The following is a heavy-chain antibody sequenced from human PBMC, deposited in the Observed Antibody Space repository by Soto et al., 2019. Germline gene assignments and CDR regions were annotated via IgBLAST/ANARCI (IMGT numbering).Heavy chain of an antibody. CDR1: GFTFNNYA. CDR2: VTATAESA. Sequence: GGSLRLSCAASGFTFNNYAMSWVRQAPGKGLEWVSAVTATAESAYYTDSVRGRFIITRDNSDNMLYLQMSSLRVEDTAIYFCARGRYYDSPQDLWGRGTQVTVSS. J-gene: IGHJ5*02. D-gene: IGHD3-10*01. V-gene: IGHV3-23*01. CDR3: ARGRYYDSPQDL.